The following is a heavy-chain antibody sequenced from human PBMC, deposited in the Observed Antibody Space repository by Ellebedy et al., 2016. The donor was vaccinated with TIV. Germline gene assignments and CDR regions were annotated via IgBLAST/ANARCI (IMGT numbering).Heavy chain of an antibody. Sequence: PGGSLRLSCVASGFSFSSDALSWVRQAPGKGLEWVSGIVGSGATKYADSVKGRFSISRDNSKSTVDLQMNSLKADDTAIYCCAKDRIFGDGYWVFDFWGQGTVVTVST. V-gene: IGHV3-23*01. CDR2: IVGSGAT. D-gene: IGHD5-18*01. CDR1: GFSFSSDA. J-gene: IGHJ4*02. CDR3: AKDRIFGDGYWVFDF.